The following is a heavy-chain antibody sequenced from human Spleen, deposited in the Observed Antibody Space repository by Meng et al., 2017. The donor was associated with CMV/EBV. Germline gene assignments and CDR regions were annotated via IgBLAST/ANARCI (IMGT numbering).Heavy chain of an antibody. CDR1: NSKG. Sequence: NSKGISWVRQEPGQGLEWMGWISAYNGNTKDAKKIKGRDNMTTDKSTNTAYMELRSLRSDDTAVYYRARAQSYYYDSSGYQNWFDPWGQGTLVTVSS. D-gene: IGHD3-22*01. J-gene: IGHJ5*02. V-gene: IGHV1-18*01. CDR2: ISAYNGNT. CDR3: ARAQSYYYDSSGYQNWFDP.